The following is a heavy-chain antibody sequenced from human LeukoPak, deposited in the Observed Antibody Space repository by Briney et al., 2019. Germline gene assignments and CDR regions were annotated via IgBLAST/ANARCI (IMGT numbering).Heavy chain of an antibody. V-gene: IGHV4-59*12. D-gene: IGHD3-3*01. Sequence: SETLSLTCTVSGGSISPYYWSWIRQSPGKGLEWIGYIYYSGNTYYNPSLKSRVTISVDTSKNQFSLKLSSVTAADTAVYYCARDPTYYDFWSGSAGAFDIWGQGTMVTVSS. CDR3: ARDPTYYDFWSGSAGAFDI. J-gene: IGHJ3*02. CDR1: GGSISPYY. CDR2: IYYSGNT.